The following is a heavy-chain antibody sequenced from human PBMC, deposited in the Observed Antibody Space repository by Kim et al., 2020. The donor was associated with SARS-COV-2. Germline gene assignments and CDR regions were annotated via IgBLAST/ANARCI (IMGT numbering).Heavy chain of an antibody. Sequence: KFQGRVTMTEDTSTDTAYMELSSLRSEDTAVYYCATTKPMVRGVITGLDYWGQGTLVTVSS. V-gene: IGHV1-24*01. D-gene: IGHD3-10*01. J-gene: IGHJ4*02. CDR3: ATTKPMVRGVITGLDY.